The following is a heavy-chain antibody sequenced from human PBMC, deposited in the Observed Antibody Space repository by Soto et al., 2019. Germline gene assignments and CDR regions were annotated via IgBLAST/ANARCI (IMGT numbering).Heavy chain of an antibody. CDR1: GGSIRSYY. J-gene: IGHJ5*02. Sequence: PSATLSLTCTVSGGSIRSYYWTWIRQPAGKGMEWIGRIYSSGHTMYNPSLQSRVTLSVDTPKNRFSLELTSVTAADTAVYYCARVVDSGLGAYNWFDPWGQGIMVTV. CDR2: IYSSGHT. CDR3: ARVVDSGLGAYNWFDP. V-gene: IGHV4-4*07. D-gene: IGHD5-12*01.